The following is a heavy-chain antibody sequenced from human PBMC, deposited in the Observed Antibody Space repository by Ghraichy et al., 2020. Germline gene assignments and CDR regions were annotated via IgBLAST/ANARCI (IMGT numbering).Heavy chain of an antibody. Sequence: SETLSLTCTVSGGSISSYYWSWIRQPAGKGLEWIGRIYTSGSTNYNPSLKSRVTMSVDTSKNQFSLKLSSVTAADTAVYYCARDLLGKWFGELYIDYWGQGTLVTVSS. CDR3: ARDLLGKWFGELYIDY. J-gene: IGHJ4*02. V-gene: IGHV4-4*07. D-gene: IGHD3-10*01. CDR2: IYTSGST. CDR1: GGSISSYY.